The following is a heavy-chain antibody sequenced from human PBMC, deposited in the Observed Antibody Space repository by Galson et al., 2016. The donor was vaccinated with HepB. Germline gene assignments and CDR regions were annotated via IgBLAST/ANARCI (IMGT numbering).Heavy chain of an antibody. CDR1: GFTFNTYS. Sequence: SLRLSCAASGFTFNTYSMNWVRQAPGKGLEWVASISTSSSHIYYADSVKGRFTLSRDNTKNTLYLPMNSLRAEDTAVYYCAKDQFGGSSYGGNDAFDIWGQGTMVTVSS. D-gene: IGHD1-26*01. CDR3: AKDQFGGSSYGGNDAFDI. J-gene: IGHJ3*02. V-gene: IGHV3-21*01. CDR2: ISTSSSHI.